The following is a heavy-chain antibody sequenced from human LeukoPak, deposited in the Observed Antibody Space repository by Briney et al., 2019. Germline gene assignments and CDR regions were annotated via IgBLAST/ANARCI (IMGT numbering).Heavy chain of an antibody. V-gene: IGHV3-33*08. CDR1: GFSFSDAW. D-gene: IGHD1-26*01. J-gene: IGHJ4*02. CDR3: AGDRATSYFDY. CDR2: IWYDGSNK. Sequence: GGSLRLSCAASGFSFSDAWMNWVRQAPGKGLEWVAFIWYDGSNKYYTDSVKGRFTISRDNSKNTLYLQMNSLRAEDTAVYYCAGDRATSYFDYWGQGALVTISS.